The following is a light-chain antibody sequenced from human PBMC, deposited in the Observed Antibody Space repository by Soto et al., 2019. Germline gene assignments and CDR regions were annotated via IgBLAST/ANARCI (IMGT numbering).Light chain of an antibody. Sequence: QSALTQPASVSGSPGQSITISCTGTSSDFGGYNYVSWYQQHPGKAPKLMIYDVSNRPSGVSNRFSGSKSGNTASLTISGIQAEDEADYYCSSYTSSSTFYVFGTGTKVTVL. CDR1: SSDFGGYNY. CDR3: SSYTSSSTFYV. CDR2: DVS. J-gene: IGLJ1*01. V-gene: IGLV2-14*01.